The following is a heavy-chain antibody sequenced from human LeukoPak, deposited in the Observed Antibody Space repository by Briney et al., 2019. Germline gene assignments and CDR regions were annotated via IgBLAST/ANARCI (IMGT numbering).Heavy chain of an antibody. D-gene: IGHD3-22*01. CDR1: GFTFSSYA. V-gene: IGHV3-23*01. Sequence: GGSLRLSCAASGFTFSSYAMSWVRQAPGKGLEWVSAISGSGGSTYYADSVKGRFTISRDNSKNTLYLQMNSLRAEDTAVYYCARGEVVVVSPPGYWGQGTLVTVSS. CDR2: ISGSGGST. CDR3: ARGEVVVVSPPGY. J-gene: IGHJ4*02.